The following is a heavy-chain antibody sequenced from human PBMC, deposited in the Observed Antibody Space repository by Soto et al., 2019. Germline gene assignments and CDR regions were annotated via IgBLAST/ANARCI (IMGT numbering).Heavy chain of an antibody. V-gene: IGHV3-33*01. CDR2: IWYDGSNK. CDR3: ARDGYCSGGSCYSVPVFDY. D-gene: IGHD2-15*01. CDR1: GFTFSSYG. J-gene: IGHJ4*02. Sequence: QVQLVESGAGVVQPGRSLRLSCAASGFTFSSYGMHWVRQAPAKGLEWVAVIWYDGSNKYYADSVKGRFTISRDNSKNTLYLQMNSLRAEDTAVYYCARDGYCSGGSCYSVPVFDYWGQGTLVTVSS.